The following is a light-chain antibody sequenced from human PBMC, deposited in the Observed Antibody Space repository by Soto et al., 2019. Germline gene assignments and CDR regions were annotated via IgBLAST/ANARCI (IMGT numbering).Light chain of an antibody. CDR2: RNN. J-gene: IGLJ3*02. Sequence: QSVLTQPPSASGTPGQRVTISCFGGSSNIGSNSVYWYQQLPGTAPKLLIYRNNQRPSGVPDRSSGSKSGTSASLAISGLRSEDEADYYCATWDGSLSGRVFGGGTKLTVL. CDR1: SSNIGSNS. CDR3: ATWDGSLSGRV. V-gene: IGLV1-47*01.